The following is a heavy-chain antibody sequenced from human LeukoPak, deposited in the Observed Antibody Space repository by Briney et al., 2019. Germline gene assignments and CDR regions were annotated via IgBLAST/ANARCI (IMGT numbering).Heavy chain of an antibody. CDR2: IIPIFGTA. Sequence: ASVKVSCKASGGTFSSYAISWVRQAPGQGLEWMGGIIPIFGTANYAQKFQGRVTMTRDTSTSTVYMELSSLRSEDTAVYSCAGEGDFGDYDYWGQGTLVTVSS. J-gene: IGHJ4*02. CDR3: AGEGDFGDYDY. V-gene: IGHV1-69*05. CDR1: GGTFSSYA. D-gene: IGHD4-17*01.